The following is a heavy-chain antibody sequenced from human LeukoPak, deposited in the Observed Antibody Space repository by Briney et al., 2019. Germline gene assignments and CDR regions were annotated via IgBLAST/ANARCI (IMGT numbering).Heavy chain of an antibody. Sequence: ASVKVSCKASGYTFTSYDINWVRQATGQGLEWMGWMNPNSGNTGYAQKFQGRVTMTRNTSISTAYMELSSLRSEDTAVYYCARGSIDYSNNGYWGQGTLVTVSS. D-gene: IGHD4-11*01. CDR2: MNPNSGNT. V-gene: IGHV1-8*01. J-gene: IGHJ4*02. CDR1: GYTFTSYD. CDR3: ARGSIDYSNNGY.